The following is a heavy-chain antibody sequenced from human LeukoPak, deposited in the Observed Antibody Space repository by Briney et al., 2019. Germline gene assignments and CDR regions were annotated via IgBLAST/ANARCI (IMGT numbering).Heavy chain of an antibody. CDR1: GFTFSSYV. Sequence: PGGSLRLSCAASGFTFSSYVMNWVRQAPGKGLEWVSSISSGSTYIYYADSVKGRFTISRDNAKNSLYLQMNSLRAEDTAVYYCARLGYCSGGSCSSFDYWGQGTLVTVSS. CDR2: ISSGSTYI. D-gene: IGHD2-15*01. V-gene: IGHV3-21*01. J-gene: IGHJ4*02. CDR3: ARLGYCSGGSCSSFDY.